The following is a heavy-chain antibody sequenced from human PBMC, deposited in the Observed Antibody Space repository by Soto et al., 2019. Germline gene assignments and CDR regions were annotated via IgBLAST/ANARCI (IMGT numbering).Heavy chain of an antibody. Sequence: QMQLVQSGPEVKKPGTSVKVSCKASGFTFTSSAVQWVRQARGQRLEWIGWIVVGSGNTNYAQKFQERVTITRDMSTSTAYVELSSLRSEDTAVYYCAAAYSSSFEYCDYWGQGTLVTVSS. CDR3: AAAYSSSFEYCDY. V-gene: IGHV1-58*01. D-gene: IGHD6-13*01. CDR1: GFTFTSSA. CDR2: IVVGSGNT. J-gene: IGHJ4*02.